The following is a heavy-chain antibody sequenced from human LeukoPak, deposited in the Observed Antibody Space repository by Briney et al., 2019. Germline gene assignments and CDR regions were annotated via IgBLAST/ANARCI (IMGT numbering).Heavy chain of an antibody. CDR2: IYHSGST. V-gene: IGHV4-39*07. CDR3: ARSPTKRVTDDY. D-gene: IGHD5-18*01. J-gene: IGHJ4*02. Sequence: PSETLSLTCTVSGGSISSSSYYWGWIRQPPGKGLEWIGEIYHSGSTNYNPSLKSRVTISVDKSKTQFSLTLTSVTAADTAVYFCARSPTKRVTDDYWGQGTLVTVSS. CDR1: GGSISSSSYY.